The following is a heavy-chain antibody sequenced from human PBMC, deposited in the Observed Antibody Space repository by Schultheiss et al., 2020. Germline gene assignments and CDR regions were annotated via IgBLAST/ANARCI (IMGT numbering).Heavy chain of an antibody. CDR2: IYYSGST. V-gene: IGHV4-39*07. Sequence: SQTLSLTCTVSGDSISSSSYYWGWIRQPPGKGLEWIGSIYYSGSTNYNPSLKSRVTISVDKSKNQFSLKLNSVTAADTAVYYCARNCGGDCSYFQHWGQGTLVTVSS. J-gene: IGHJ1*01. D-gene: IGHD2-21*02. CDR1: GDSISSSSYY. CDR3: ARNCGGDCSYFQH.